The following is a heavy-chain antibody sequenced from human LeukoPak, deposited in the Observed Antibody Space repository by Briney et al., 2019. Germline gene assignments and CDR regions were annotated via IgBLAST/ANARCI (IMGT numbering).Heavy chain of an antibody. Sequence: SETLSLTCAVSGGSISSGGYSWSWIRQPPGKGLEWIGYIYHSGSTYYNPSLKSRVTISVDRSKNQFSLKLSSVTAADTAVYYCARGREYQLLPRRGYFDYWGQGTLVTVSS. D-gene: IGHD2-2*01. V-gene: IGHV4-30-2*01. J-gene: IGHJ4*02. CDR2: IYHSGST. CDR3: ARGREYQLLPRRGYFDY. CDR1: GGSISSGGYS.